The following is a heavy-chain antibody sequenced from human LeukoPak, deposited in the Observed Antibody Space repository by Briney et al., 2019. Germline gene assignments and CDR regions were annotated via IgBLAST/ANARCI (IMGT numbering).Heavy chain of an antibody. J-gene: IGHJ6*03. Sequence: GASVKVSCKASGYTFTSYYMHWVRQAPGQGLEWMGIINPSGGSTSYAQKFQGRVTMTRDTSTSTVYMELSSLRSEDTAVYYCARDNGDYVGYYYYMDVWGKGTTVTVSS. D-gene: IGHD4-17*01. CDR2: INPSGGST. V-gene: IGHV1-46*01. CDR1: GYTFTSYY. CDR3: ARDNGDYVGYYYYMDV.